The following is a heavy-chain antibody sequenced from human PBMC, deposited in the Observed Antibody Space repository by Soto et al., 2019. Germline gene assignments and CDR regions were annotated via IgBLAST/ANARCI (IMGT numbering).Heavy chain of an antibody. V-gene: IGHV3-30*18. Sequence: PGGSLRLSCAASGFTFSTYDMHWVTVSSGKGLEWVAGISYDGSNKYYADSVKGRFTISRDNSKNTLYLQMNSLRAEDTAVYYCAKEALDYFDYWGQGTLVTVSS. CDR1: GFTFSTYD. CDR3: AKEALDYFDY. J-gene: IGHJ4*02. CDR2: ISYDGSNK.